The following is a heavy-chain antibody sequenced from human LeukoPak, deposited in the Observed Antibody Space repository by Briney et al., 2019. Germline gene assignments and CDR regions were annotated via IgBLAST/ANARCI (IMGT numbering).Heavy chain of an antibody. Sequence: KASETLSLTCTVSGGSISSGDYYWSWIRQPPGKGLECIGYIYYSGSTYYIPSLKSRVTISVDTSKNQFSLKLSSVTAADTAVYYCARVGNYDFQDYYYMDVWGKGTTVTVSS. J-gene: IGHJ6*03. D-gene: IGHD3-3*01. V-gene: IGHV4-30-4*01. CDR2: IYYSGST. CDR1: GGSISSGDYY. CDR3: ARVGNYDFQDYYYMDV.